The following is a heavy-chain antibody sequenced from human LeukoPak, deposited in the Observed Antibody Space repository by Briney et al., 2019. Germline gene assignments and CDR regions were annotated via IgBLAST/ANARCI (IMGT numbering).Heavy chain of an antibody. Sequence: GGSLRLSCAVSGFTVSSNYMSWVRQAPGRGLEWVSVIYSGGGTYYADSVKGRFTISRDNSKNTVYLQMNSLRVEDTAVYYCARSRGTFFPHDYWGQGTLVTVTS. CDR3: ARSRGTFFPHDY. V-gene: IGHV3-66*01. CDR2: IYSGGGT. CDR1: GFTVSSNY. D-gene: IGHD3-10*01. J-gene: IGHJ4*02.